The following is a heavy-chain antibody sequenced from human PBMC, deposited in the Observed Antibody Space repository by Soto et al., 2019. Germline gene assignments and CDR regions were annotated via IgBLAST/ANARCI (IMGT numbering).Heavy chain of an antibody. CDR1: GFTFSSYG. CDR3: AKDERVNWPTLNWFDP. CDR2: ISYDGSNK. D-gene: IGHD1-1*01. J-gene: IGHJ5*02. V-gene: IGHV3-30*18. Sequence: QVQLVESGGGVVQPGRSLRLSCAASGFTFSSYGMHWVRQAPGKGLEWVAVISYDGSNKYYADSVKGRFTISRDNSKNSLYLQMNSLRAEETAVYYCAKDERVNWPTLNWFDPWGQGTLVTVSS.